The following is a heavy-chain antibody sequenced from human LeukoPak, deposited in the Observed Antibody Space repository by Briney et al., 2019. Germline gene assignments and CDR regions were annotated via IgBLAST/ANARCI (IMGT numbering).Heavy chain of an antibody. CDR3: AKSNRGLYHFQH. V-gene: IGHV3-23*01. J-gene: IGHJ1*01. Sequence: GGSLRLSCAASGFTFSSYAMSWVRQAPGKGLERVSGISGSGGSTYYADSVKGRFTISRDSSKNTLYLQMNTLRAEDTAVYYCAKSNRGLYHFQHWGQGTLVTVSS. CDR2: ISGSGGST. D-gene: IGHD1-14*01. CDR1: GFTFSSYA.